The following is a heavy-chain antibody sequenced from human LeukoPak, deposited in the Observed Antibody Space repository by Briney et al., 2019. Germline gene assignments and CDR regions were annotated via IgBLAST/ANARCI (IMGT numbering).Heavy chain of an antibody. CDR3: ANLVTTRDYYFDY. CDR1: GFTFSSYV. Sequence: PGGSLRLSCAAPGFTFSSYVMSWVRQAPGKGLEWVSLISGSGGNTYYADSVKGRFTISRDNSKNTLYLQMDSLRDEDTAVYYCANLVTTRDYYFDYWGQGTLVTVSS. D-gene: IGHD4-11*01. CDR2: ISGSGGNT. J-gene: IGHJ4*02. V-gene: IGHV3-23*01.